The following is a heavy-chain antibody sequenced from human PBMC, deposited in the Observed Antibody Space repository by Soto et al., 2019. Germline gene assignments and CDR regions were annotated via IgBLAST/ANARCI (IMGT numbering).Heavy chain of an antibody. CDR3: AKADYDILTGDDAFDI. J-gene: IGHJ3*02. CDR1: GFTFSSYW. CDR2: IKQDGSEK. D-gene: IGHD3-9*01. V-gene: IGHV3-7*03. Sequence: EVQLVESGGGLVQPGGSLRLSCAASGFTFSSYWMSWVRQAPGKGLEWVANIKQDGSEKYYVDSVKGRFTISRDSAKNSLYLQMNSLRAEDTAVYYCAKADYDILTGDDAFDIWGQGTMVTVSS.